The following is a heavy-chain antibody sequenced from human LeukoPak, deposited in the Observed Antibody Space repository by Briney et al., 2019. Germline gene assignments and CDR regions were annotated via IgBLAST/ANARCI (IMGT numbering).Heavy chain of an antibody. D-gene: IGHD5-18*01. CDR2: IYYSGNI. Sequence: SETLSLTCTVSGGSIRSGDYYWSWIRQPPGKGLEWIGYIYYSGNIYYNPSFKSRVTISVDTSKNQFSLKLNSVTAADTAVYYCARGGKGGYRYGYESYYFDYWGQGALVTVSS. CDR1: GGSIRSGDYY. V-gene: IGHV4-30-4*01. CDR3: ARGGKGGYRYGYESYYFDY. J-gene: IGHJ4*02.